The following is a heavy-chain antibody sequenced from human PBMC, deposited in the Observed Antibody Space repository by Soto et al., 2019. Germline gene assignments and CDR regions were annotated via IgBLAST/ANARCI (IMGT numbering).Heavy chain of an antibody. CDR1: VFTFIRFS. J-gene: IGHJ6*02. Sequence: VVSRILSCSWSVFTFIRFSMDVFRQAPGNWVEWVAFISYDGSNEYYADFVKGRFTISRDNSKNTLFLQMNSLRSEDTAVYYCARAQKAIAAAGNNRGYYYYALDVWGQGTTVTVSS. V-gene: IGHV3-30-3*01. CDR2: ISYDGSNE. D-gene: IGHD6-13*01. CDR3: ARAQKAIAAAGNNRGYYYYALDV.